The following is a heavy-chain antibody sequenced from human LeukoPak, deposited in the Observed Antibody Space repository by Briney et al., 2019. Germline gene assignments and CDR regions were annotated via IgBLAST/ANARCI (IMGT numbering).Heavy chain of an antibody. CDR2: IDSSGDYT. Sequence: GGSLRLSCSASQFTFSYYAMTWVRQAPGRGLEWVSGIDSSGDYTYYADSVKGRFTISRDNSKNTLYLQLNSLGVDDTAVYYCAKEIFAYGSRGFDYWGQGTLVTISS. CDR1: QFTFSYYA. J-gene: IGHJ4*02. CDR3: AKEIFAYGSRGFDY. V-gene: IGHV3-23*01. D-gene: IGHD3-10*01.